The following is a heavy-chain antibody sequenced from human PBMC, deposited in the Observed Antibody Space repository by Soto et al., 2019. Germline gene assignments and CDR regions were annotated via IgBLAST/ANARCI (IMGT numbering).Heavy chain of an antibody. Sequence: QVQLVQSGAEVKKPGSSVKVSCKASGGTFSSYAISWVRQAPGQGLEWMGGIIPIFGTANYAQKFQGRFTITAYESTSTAYMELSSLRSEDTAVYDCACASMIVVVITPRYSCGMDVWGQGTTVTVSS. CDR2: IIPIFGTA. D-gene: IGHD3-22*01. CDR1: GGTFSSYA. J-gene: IGHJ6*02. V-gene: IGHV1-69*19. CDR3: ACASMIVVVITPRYSCGMDV.